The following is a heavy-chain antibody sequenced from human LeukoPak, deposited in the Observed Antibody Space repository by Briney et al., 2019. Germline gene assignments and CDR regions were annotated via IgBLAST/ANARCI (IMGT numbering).Heavy chain of an antibody. D-gene: IGHD1-26*01. Sequence: GRSLRLSCAASGFTFSNYAMTWVRQAPGKGLEWVSAISGSGGSTYYADSVKGRFSISRDNSKNTLYLQMNSLRAENTAVYYCAKGCGSYCYYGMDVWGLGTTVTVFS. CDR2: ISGSGGST. CDR3: AKGCGSYCYYGMDV. J-gene: IGHJ6*02. V-gene: IGHV3-23*01. CDR1: GFTFSNYA.